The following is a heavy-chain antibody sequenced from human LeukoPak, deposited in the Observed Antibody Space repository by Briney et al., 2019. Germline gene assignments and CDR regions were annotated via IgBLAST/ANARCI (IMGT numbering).Heavy chain of an antibody. J-gene: IGHJ4*02. V-gene: IGHV3-7*01. Sequence: GGSLRLSCAASKFIFSNYWMSWVRQAPGKGLEWVAYIKKTGSETYYVDSVKGRFTITRDNARNSLFLQMNSLRAEDTAVYYCAREDGYCSGGNCYSYFDSWGQGTLSPSPQ. CDR1: KFIFSNYW. D-gene: IGHD2-15*01. CDR3: AREDGYCSGGNCYSYFDS. CDR2: IKKTGSET.